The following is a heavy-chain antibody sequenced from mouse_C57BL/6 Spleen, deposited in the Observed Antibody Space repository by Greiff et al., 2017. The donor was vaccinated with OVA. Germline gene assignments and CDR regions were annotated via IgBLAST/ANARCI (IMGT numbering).Heavy chain of an antibody. CDR2: IWRGGST. D-gene: IGHD2-1*01. CDR3: AKNGELLCAMDY. J-gene: IGHJ4*01. CDR1: GFSLTSYG. Sequence: VQLQESGPGLVQPSQSLSITCTASGFSLTSYGVHWVRQSPGKGLEWLGVIWRGGSTDYNAAFMSRLSSTKDNSKSQVFFKMNRLQANDTAKYYCAKNGELLCAMDYWGQGTSVTVSS. V-gene: IGHV2-5*01.